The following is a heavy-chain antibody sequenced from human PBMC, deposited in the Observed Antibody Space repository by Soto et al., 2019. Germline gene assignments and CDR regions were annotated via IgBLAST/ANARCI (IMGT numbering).Heavy chain of an antibody. J-gene: IGHJ6*03. D-gene: IGHD1-1*01. CDR1: GFTFSSYA. CDR2: ISGSGGST. CDR3: AKGVDNDYYYYYMDV. V-gene: IGHV3-23*01. Sequence: GGSLRLSCAASGFTFSSYAMSWVRQAPGKGLEWVSAISGSGGSTYYADSVKGRFTISRDNSKNTLYLQMNSLRAEDTAVYYCAKGVDNDYYYYYMDVWGKGTTVTVSS.